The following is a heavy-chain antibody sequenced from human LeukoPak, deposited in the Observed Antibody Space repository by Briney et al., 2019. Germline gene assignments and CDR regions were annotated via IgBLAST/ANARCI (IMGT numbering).Heavy chain of an antibody. D-gene: IGHD5-18*01. J-gene: IGHJ4*02. V-gene: IGHV4-59*01. CDR2: ISYTGNT. CDR1: GGSISNYY. Sequence: SETLSLTCTVSGGSISNYYWSWIRQPPGKGLEWIGYISYTGNTNYNPSLKSRVTLSVDTSKNQFSLRLTSVTAADTAVYFCASGRGYVDTALVMDYWGQGTLVTVSS. CDR3: ASGRGYVDTALVMDY.